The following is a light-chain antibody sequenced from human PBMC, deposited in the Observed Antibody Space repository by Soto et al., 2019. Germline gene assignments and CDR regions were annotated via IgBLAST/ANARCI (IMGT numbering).Light chain of an antibody. CDR3: LQHNNWLRT. J-gene: IGKJ1*01. Sequence: EIVIKQSPATLSVSPGERATLSCRSSQSVISDLDWYQQKPGKPPRLLIYGASTKATGIPGRFSGSGYGTESTLIISSRQSEELPDTYCLQHNNWLRTFGQVTKVEI. V-gene: IGKV3-15*01. CDR2: GAS. CDR1: QSVISD.